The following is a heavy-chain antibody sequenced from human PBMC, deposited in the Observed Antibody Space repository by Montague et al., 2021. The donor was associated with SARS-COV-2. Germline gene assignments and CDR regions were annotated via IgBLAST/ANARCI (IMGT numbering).Heavy chain of an antibody. J-gene: IGHJ4*02. Sequence: SETLSLTCSVSGVTVSSHSYDWSWIRQPPGKGLEWIGYISNTGSTXYNTSLKSRVTISLDTSKNEFSLQMTSVTAADTAVYYCARVFDVYGSSSYIFRNWGQGTLVTVSS. CDR3: ARVFDVYGSSSYIFRN. CDR1: GVTVSSHSYD. V-gene: IGHV4-61*01. D-gene: IGHD3-10*01. CDR2: ISNTGST.